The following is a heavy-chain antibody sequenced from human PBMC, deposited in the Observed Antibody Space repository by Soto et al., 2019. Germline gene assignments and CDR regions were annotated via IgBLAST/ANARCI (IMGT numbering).Heavy chain of an antibody. Sequence: GGSLRLSCAASGFTFSSYVMSWVRQAPGKGLEWVSAISGSGGSTYYADSVKGRFTISRDKSKNTLYLQMNSLRAEDTAVYDCAKDREKEPLAAAGDYWGQGTLVTVSS. CDR3: AKDREKEPLAAAGDY. CDR2: ISGSGGST. V-gene: IGHV3-23*01. D-gene: IGHD6-13*01. CDR1: GFTFSSYV. J-gene: IGHJ4*02.